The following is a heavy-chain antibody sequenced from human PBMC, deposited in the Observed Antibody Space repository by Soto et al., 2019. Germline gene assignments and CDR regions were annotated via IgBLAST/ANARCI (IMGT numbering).Heavy chain of an antibody. Sequence: EVQLVESGGGLVQPGGSLRLSCAASGFTFSSYEMNWVRQAPGKGLEWVSYISSSGSTIYYADSVKGRFTISRDNAKNSLYLQRNGRRAGDTAVYYWARGATVAWRGVVFDYWGQGTLVTVSS. CDR2: ISSSGSTI. V-gene: IGHV3-48*03. J-gene: IGHJ4*02. CDR3: ARGATVAWRGVVFDY. CDR1: GFTFSSYE. D-gene: IGHD4-17*01.